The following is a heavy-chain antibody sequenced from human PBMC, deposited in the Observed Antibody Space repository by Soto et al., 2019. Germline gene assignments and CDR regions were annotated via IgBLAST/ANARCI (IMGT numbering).Heavy chain of an antibody. D-gene: IGHD3-22*01. Sequence: SETLSLTCGVSGDTISTGGYSWAWIRQPPGKALEWIGHTYHSGNPYYNPSLKSRVIISVDRSKNQFSLKVSSVTAADTAVYYCARLPYYYDSSGYQPAGNWGQGTLVTVS. J-gene: IGHJ4*02. V-gene: IGHV4-30-2*01. CDR2: TYHSGNP. CDR1: GDTISTGGYS. CDR3: ARLPYYYDSSGYQPAGN.